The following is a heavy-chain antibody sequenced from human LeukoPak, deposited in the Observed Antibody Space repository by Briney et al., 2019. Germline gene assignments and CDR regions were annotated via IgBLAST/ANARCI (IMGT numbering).Heavy chain of an antibody. CDR1: GFTFSSYA. J-gene: IGHJ4*02. D-gene: IGHD2-2*01. Sequence: GRSLRLSCAASGFTFSSYAMHWVRQAPGKGLEWVAVISYDGSNKYYADSVKGRFTISRDNSKNTLYLQMNSLRAEDTAVYYCARGRAVPVAKAYFLDYWGQETLLTVPS. CDR2: ISYDGSNK. CDR3: ARGRAVPVAKAYFLDY. V-gene: IGHV3-30-3*01.